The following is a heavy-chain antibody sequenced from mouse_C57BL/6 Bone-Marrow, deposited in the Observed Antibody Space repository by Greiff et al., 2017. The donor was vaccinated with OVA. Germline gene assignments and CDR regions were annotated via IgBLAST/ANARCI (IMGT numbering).Heavy chain of an antibody. J-gene: IGHJ1*03. V-gene: IGHV3-8*01. CDR3: ARSYYGSSSHWYFDV. CDR1: GYSITSDY. D-gene: IGHD1-1*01. Sequence: DVQLQESGPGLAKPSQTLSLTCSVTGYSITSDYWNWIRKFPGNKLEYMGYISYSGSTYYNPSLKSRISITRDTSKNQYYLQLNSVTTEDTATYYCARSYYGSSSHWYFDVWGTGTTVTVSS. CDR2: ISYSGST.